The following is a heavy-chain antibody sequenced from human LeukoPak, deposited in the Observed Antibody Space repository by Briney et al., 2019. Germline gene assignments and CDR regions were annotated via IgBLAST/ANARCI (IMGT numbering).Heavy chain of an antibody. V-gene: IGHV3-23*01. J-gene: IGHJ6*02. Sequence: AGGSLRLSCAASGFTFSSYAMSWVRQAPGKGLEWVSVISGSGGSTYYADSVKGRFTISRDNPKNTMYLQMNSLRAEDTAVYYCANDRVDHQVLPLYAMDVWGQGTTVTVSS. CDR1: GFTFSSYA. CDR2: ISGSGGST. CDR3: ANDRVDHQVLPLYAMDV. D-gene: IGHD2-15*01.